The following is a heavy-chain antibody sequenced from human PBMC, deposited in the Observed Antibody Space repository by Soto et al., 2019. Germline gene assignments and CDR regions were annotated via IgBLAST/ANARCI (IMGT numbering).Heavy chain of an antibody. CDR1: GFTFRNYA. CDR2: ISDDGSQK. Sequence: QVQLVESGGGVVQPGTSLRLSCTASGFTFRNYAIHWVRQAPGKGPEWVAVISDDGSQKSYTDSVRGRFAGSRDNSKNTVYLEVSSLRGDDTALYYCARDTYGDNGQVLDYWGQGTLVTVSS. D-gene: IGHD4-17*01. V-gene: IGHV3-30*09. J-gene: IGHJ4*02. CDR3: ARDTYGDNGQVLDY.